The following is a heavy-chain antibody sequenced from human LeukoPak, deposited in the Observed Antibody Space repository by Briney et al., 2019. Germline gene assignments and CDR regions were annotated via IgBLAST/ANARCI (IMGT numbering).Heavy chain of an antibody. Sequence: ASVKVSCKASGYNFPSNGISWVRQAPGQGLEWMGGIIPIFGTANYAQKLQGRVTITTDESTSTAYMELSSLRSEDTAVYYCARDCSSTSCYDYWGQGTLVTVSS. J-gene: IGHJ4*02. D-gene: IGHD2-2*01. CDR1: GYNFPSNG. V-gene: IGHV1-69*05. CDR3: ARDCSSTSCYDY. CDR2: IIPIFGTA.